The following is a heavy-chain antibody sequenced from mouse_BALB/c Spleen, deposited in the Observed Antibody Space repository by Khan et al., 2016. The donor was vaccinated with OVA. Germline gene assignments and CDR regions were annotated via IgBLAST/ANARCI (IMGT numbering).Heavy chain of an antibody. V-gene: IGHV1-55*01. Sequence: QVQLQQPGAEFVKPGTSVKLSCKASGYNFTSYWVNWVKLRPGQGLEWIGHIYPGSGSTNYNEKFKSKATLTVDTSSTTAYMQLSSLASEDSALYYCARRDCYGSSGAYWGQGTLVTVSA. CDR1: GYNFTSYW. J-gene: IGHJ3*01. D-gene: IGHD1-1*01. CDR3: ARRDCYGSSGAY. CDR2: IYPGSGST.